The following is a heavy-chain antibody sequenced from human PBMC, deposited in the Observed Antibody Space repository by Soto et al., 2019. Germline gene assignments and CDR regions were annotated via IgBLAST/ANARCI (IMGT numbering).Heavy chain of an antibody. Sequence: PSETLSLTCAVYVGSFSGYYWTWVRQSQGKGLEWIGEINDSGYSKYNPSLKSRVTMSVDTSKSQFSVTLTSVTAADTAVYFCARGRKKRHFYNYGLDVWGPGTTVIVSS. CDR3: ARGRKKRHFYNYGLDV. V-gene: IGHV4-34*01. CDR1: VGSFSGYY. J-gene: IGHJ6*02. CDR2: INDSGYS.